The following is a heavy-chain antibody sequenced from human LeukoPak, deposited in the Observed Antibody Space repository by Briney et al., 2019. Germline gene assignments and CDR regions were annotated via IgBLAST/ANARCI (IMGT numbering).Heavy chain of an antibody. CDR1: GGTFSSYA. V-gene: IGHV1-69*04. J-gene: IGHJ5*02. CDR3: AREGGYCSGGSCYWFDP. CDR2: IIPILGIA. D-gene: IGHD2-15*01. Sequence: SVKVSCKASGGTFSSYAISWVRQAPGQGLEWMGRIIPILGIANYAQKFQGRVTITADKSTSTAYMELSSLRSEDTAVYYCAREGGYCSGGSCYWFDPWGQGTLVTVSS.